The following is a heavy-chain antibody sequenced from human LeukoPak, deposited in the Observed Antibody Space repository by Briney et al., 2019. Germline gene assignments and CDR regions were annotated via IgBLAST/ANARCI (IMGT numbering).Heavy chain of an antibody. V-gene: IGHV3-33*01. Sequence: PGRSLRLSCEASGFTFSTYGMHWVRQAPGKGLEWVAVIRYDGSNKYYGDSVKGRFTISRDNSKNTLYLQMNSLRAEDTAAYYCARAGYGDPHFDFWGQGTLVTVSS. D-gene: IGHD4-17*01. CDR1: GFTFSTYG. CDR3: ARAGYGDPHFDF. CDR2: IRYDGSNK. J-gene: IGHJ4*02.